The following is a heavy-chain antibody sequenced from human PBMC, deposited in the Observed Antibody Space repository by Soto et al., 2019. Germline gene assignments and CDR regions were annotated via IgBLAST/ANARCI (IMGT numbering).Heavy chain of an antibody. Sequence: PSETLSLTCTVAGGSIRSYYRSWIRQPPGKGLEWIGYIYYSGSANYNPSLKSRVTISVDTSKNTLYLQMNSLRAEDTAVYYCAREQQQLFDYWGLGTLVTVSS. CDR1: GGSIRSYY. J-gene: IGHJ4*02. D-gene: IGHD6-13*01. CDR2: IYYSGSA. V-gene: IGHV4-59*12. CDR3: AREQQQLFDY.